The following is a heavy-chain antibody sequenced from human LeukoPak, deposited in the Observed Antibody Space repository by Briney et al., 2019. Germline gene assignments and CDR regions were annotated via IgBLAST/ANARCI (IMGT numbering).Heavy chain of an antibody. CDR1: GGSISSGCYS. CDR2: IYHSGST. D-gene: IGHD6-13*01. Sequence: PSETLSLTCAVSGGSISSGCYSWSWIRQPPGKGLEWIGYIYHSGSTYYNPSLKSRDTISVDRSKNQFSLKLSSVTAADTAVYYCAGGSSWDYYYYGMDVWGQGTTVTVSS. V-gene: IGHV4-30-2*01. CDR3: AGGSSWDYYYYGMDV. J-gene: IGHJ6*02.